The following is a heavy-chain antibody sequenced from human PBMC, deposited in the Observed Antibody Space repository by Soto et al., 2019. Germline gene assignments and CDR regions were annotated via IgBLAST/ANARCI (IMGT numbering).Heavy chain of an antibody. CDR3: ATGWTTLTARYYALDF. D-gene: IGHD4-4*01. Sequence: XGSLRLSCSPSERILRSYAMHLVLQVPGSVLDWVAVIWRDGSQKLYGDSVRGRFDISRDNSKNTVFLHLADLRAEDTALYSCATGWTTLTARYYALDFWGQGTTVTVSS. V-gene: IGHV3-33*03. CDR2: IWRDGSQK. J-gene: IGHJ6*01. CDR1: ERILRSYA.